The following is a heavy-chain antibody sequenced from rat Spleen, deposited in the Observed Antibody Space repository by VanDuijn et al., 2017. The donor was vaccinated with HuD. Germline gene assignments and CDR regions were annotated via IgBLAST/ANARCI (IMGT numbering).Heavy chain of an antibody. CDR1: GFTFSDFF. Sequence: EVQLVESDGGLVQPGRSLNLSCAASGFTFSDFFMAWVRQAPTKGLEWVATISSDGGRNFYRDSVKGRFPISRDNAKNTQFLQMDSLRSEDTATYYCARLRYDPFDYWGQGVMVSVSS. J-gene: IGHJ2*01. CDR3: ARLRYDPFDY. V-gene: IGHV5-29*01. D-gene: IGHD1-5*01. CDR2: ISSDGGRN.